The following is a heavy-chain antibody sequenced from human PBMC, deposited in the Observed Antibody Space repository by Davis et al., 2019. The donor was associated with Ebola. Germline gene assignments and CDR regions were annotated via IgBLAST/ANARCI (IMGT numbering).Heavy chain of an antibody. Sequence: HTGGSLRLSCAASGLVFGSYWMHWVRQAPGKGLVWVSRINADGSSTTYADSVRGRFTVSRDNAKNSLYLQMSSLRAEDTAVYYCARDLADYGMDVWGQGTTVTVSS. CDR2: INADGSST. CDR3: ARDLADYGMDV. V-gene: IGHV3-74*01. J-gene: IGHJ6*02. CDR1: GLVFGSYW.